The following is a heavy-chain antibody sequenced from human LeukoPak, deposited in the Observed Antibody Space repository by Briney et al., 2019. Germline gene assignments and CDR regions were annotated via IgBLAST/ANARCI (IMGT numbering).Heavy chain of an antibody. V-gene: IGHV4-39*01. CDR3: ARRQYYYHSSGYYEYYFDY. D-gene: IGHD3-22*01. Sequence: PSETLSLTCTVSGGSISSSSYYWGWIRQPPGKGLEWIGSIYYSGSTYYNPSLKSRVTISVDTSKNQFSLKLSSVTAADTAVYYCARRQYYYHSSGYYEYYFDYWGQGTLVTVSS. CDR1: GGSISSSSYY. J-gene: IGHJ4*02. CDR2: IYYSGST.